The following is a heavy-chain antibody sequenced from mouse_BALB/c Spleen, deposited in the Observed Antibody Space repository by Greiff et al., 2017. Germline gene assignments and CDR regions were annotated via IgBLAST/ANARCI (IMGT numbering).Heavy chain of an antibody. CDR2: IRLKSNNYAT. D-gene: IGHD6-1*01. CDR1: GFTFSNYW. J-gene: IGHJ3*01. CDR3: TSQPAWFAY. V-gene: IGHV6-6*02. Sequence: EVKLEESGGGLVQPGGSMKLSCVASGFTFSNYWMNWVRQSPEKGLEWVAEIRLKSNNYATHYAESVKGRFTISRDDSKSSVYLQMNNLRAEDTGIYYCTSQPAWFAYWGQGTLVTVSA.